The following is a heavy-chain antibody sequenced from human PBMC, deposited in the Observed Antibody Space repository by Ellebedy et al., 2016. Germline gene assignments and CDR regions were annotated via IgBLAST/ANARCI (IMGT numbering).Heavy chain of an antibody. Sequence: GESLKISXAASGFTFSSYAMSWVRQAPGKGLEWVSAISGSGGSTYYADSVKGRFTISRDNSKNTLYLQMNSLRAEDTAVYYCALSRTLFDYWGQGTLVTVSS. CDR3: ALSRTLFDY. CDR1: GFTFSSYA. V-gene: IGHV3-23*01. CDR2: ISGSGGST. D-gene: IGHD1-14*01. J-gene: IGHJ4*02.